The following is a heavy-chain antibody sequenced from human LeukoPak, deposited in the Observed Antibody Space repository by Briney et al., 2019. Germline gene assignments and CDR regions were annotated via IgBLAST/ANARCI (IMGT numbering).Heavy chain of an antibody. Sequence: PGGSLRLSCAASGFTFSIFWMSWVRQAPGKGLEWVANIKEDGSEKYYVDSVKGRFTISRDNAKNSLYLQMNSLRAEDTAVYYCARDAHLSYASGFDFWGQGILVTVSS. CDR1: GFTFSIFW. CDR3: ARDAHLSYASGFDF. CDR2: IKEDGSEK. V-gene: IGHV3-7*01. D-gene: IGHD3-10*01. J-gene: IGHJ4*02.